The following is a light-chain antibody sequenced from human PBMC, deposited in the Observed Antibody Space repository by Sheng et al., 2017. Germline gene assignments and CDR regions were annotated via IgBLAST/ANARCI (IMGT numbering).Light chain of an antibody. Sequence: QSALTQPASVSGSPGQPITISCTGTSSDVGGYPYVSWYQQHPRQSPPDSLFMMSIFGPTGGFLIDSLAPSLATRPSLTISGLQAEDEADYYCCSYTAGSTKIFGGGT. CDR1: SSDVGGYPY. V-gene: IGLV2-14*03. CDR3: CSYTAGSTKI. CDR2: MS. J-gene: IGLJ2*01.